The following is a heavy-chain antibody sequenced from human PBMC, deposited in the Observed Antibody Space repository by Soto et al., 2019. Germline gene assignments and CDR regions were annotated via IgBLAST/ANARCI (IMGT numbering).Heavy chain of an antibody. CDR3: ARGAYDYRKNYYYGMDV. Sequence: SETLSLTCTVSGGSISSGDYYWSWIRQPPGKGLEWIGYIYYSGSTYYNPSLKSRVTISVDTSKNQFSLKLSSVTAADTAVYYCARGAYDYRKNYYYGMDVWGQGTTVTVSS. V-gene: IGHV4-30-4*01. D-gene: IGHD4-4*01. J-gene: IGHJ6*02. CDR2: IYYSGST. CDR1: GGSISSGDYY.